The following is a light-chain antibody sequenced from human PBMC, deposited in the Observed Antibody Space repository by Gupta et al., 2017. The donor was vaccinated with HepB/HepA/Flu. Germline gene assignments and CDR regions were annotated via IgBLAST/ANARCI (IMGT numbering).Light chain of an antibody. J-gene: IGKJ1*01. Sequence: DIQMTQSPSSLSASVGDRVTITCRASQSISAYLNWYQQTPGKAPKLLVYAASSVQSGVPSRFSGSRSGTDFTLTISSLQPEDFATYCCQQRDSSPGSFGQGTKVEIK. CDR1: QSISAY. CDR2: AAS. V-gene: IGKV1-39*01. CDR3: QQRDSSPGS.